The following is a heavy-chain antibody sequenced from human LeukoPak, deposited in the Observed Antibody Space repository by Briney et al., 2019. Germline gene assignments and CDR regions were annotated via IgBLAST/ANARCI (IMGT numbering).Heavy chain of an antibody. CDR2: ISHDGSDD. Sequence: PGGSLRLSCVASGLSFSTYGMHLVRQFPGKGLEWVALISHDGSDDYYGDSVKGRFTTSRDNSQNTLYLQMNSLGPEDTALYYCVAPSTVPSNWETLEYWGHGTLVTVSS. J-gene: IGHJ4*01. D-gene: IGHD7-27*01. CDR3: VAPSTVPSNWETLEY. V-gene: IGHV3-30*03. CDR1: GLSFSTYG.